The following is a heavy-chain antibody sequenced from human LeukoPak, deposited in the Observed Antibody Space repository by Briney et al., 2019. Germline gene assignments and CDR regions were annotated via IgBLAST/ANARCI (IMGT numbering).Heavy chain of an antibody. Sequence: GGSLRLSCAASGFTFSSYSMNWVRQAPGKGLEWVSSISSSSSYIYYADSVKGRFTISRDNSKNTLYLQMNTLRVEDTAVFYCAKVRDGRSTGGTYYYYMDVWGEGTTVTVSS. D-gene: IGHD1-26*01. J-gene: IGHJ6*03. CDR3: AKVRDGRSTGGTYYYYMDV. CDR2: ISSSSSYI. CDR1: GFTFSSYS. V-gene: IGHV3-21*04.